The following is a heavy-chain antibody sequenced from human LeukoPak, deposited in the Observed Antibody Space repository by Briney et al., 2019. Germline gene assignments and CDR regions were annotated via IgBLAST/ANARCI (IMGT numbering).Heavy chain of an antibody. D-gene: IGHD2-8*01. CDR2: INHSGST. Sequence: SETLSLTCAVYGGSFSGYYWSWIRQPPGKGLEWIGEINHSGSTNYNPSHKSRVTISVDTSKNQFSLKLSSVTAADTAVYYCARVGVLGYWGQGTLVTVSS. V-gene: IGHV4-34*01. CDR3: ARVGVLGY. CDR1: GGSFSGYY. J-gene: IGHJ4*02.